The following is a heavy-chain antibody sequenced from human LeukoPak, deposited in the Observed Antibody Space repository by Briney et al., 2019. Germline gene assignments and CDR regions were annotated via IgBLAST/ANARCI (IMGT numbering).Heavy chain of an antibody. CDR2: ISYDGSNT. CDR1: GFTFSSYG. CDR3: TWFGELLFPLDY. V-gene: IGHV3-30*03. D-gene: IGHD3-10*01. Sequence: GRSLRLSCAASGFTFSSYGMHWVRQAPGKGLEWVTVISYDGSNTYYADSVKGRFTISRDNSKNTLYLQMNSLKTEDTAVYYCTWFGELLFPLDYWGQGTLVTVSS. J-gene: IGHJ4*02.